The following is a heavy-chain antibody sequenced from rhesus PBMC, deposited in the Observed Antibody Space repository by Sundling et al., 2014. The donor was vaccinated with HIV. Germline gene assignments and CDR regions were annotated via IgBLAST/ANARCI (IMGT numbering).Heavy chain of an antibody. D-gene: IGHD1-1*01. Sequence: QVQLQESGPAVVKPSETLSLTCAVFGDSISRGNWWSWIRQSPGKGLEWIGGIYGSGGSTEYNPSLKSRVTISKDTSKNQFSLKLSSVTAADTAVYYCARDRRGLELNDYWGQGLLVTVSS. CDR2: IYGSGGST. CDR1: GDSISRGNW. J-gene: IGHJ4*01. CDR3: ARDRRGLELNDY. V-gene: IGHV4-93*01.